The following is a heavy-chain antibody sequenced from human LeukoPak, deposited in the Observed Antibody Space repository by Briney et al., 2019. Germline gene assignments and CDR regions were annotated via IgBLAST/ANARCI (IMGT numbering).Heavy chain of an antibody. J-gene: IGHJ4*02. CDR1: GFTVSSNY. CDR2: IYSGGST. Sequence: GGSLRLSCEASGFTVSSNYMSWVRQAPGKGLEWVSVIYSGGSTYYADSVKGRFTISRDNSKNTLYLQMNSLRAEDTAVYYCARVTAGPYYFDYWGQGTLVTVSS. V-gene: IGHV3-53*01. D-gene: IGHD6-13*01. CDR3: ARVTAGPYYFDY.